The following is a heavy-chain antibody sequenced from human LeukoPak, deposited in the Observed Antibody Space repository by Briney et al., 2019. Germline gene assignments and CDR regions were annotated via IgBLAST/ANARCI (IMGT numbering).Heavy chain of an antibody. CDR3: ARFRCSGGSCYFYFDY. D-gene: IGHD2-15*01. Sequence: PSETLSLTCAGYGGSFSGYYWSWLRQPPGKGLEWIGEINHSGSTNYNPSLKSRVTISVDTSKNQFSLKLSSVTAADTAVYYCARFRCSGGSCYFYFDYWGQGTLVTVSS. J-gene: IGHJ4*02. CDR1: GGSFSGYY. CDR2: INHSGST. V-gene: IGHV4-34*01.